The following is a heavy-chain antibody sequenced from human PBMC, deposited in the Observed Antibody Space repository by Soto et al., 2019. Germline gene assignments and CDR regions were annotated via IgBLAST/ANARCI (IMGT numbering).Heavy chain of an antibody. J-gene: IGHJ6*03. D-gene: IGHD2-15*01. CDR1: GFTFSTYT. V-gene: IGHV3-23*01. Sequence: GGSLRLSCAASGFTFSTYTMNWVRQGPGKGLEWVSGINAPGSPTYYAASVKGRFTVSRDNSKNMLFLQMNSLRDEDTAVYYCAKEGGCSGGSCYPNYYYYYMYVWGKGTTVTVSS. CDR2: INAPGSPT. CDR3: AKEGGCSGGSCYPNYYYYYMYV.